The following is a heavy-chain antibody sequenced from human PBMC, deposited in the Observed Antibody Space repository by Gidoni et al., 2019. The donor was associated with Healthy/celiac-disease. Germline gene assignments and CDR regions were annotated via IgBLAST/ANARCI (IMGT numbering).Heavy chain of an antibody. D-gene: IGHD4-17*01. Sequence: QVQLVESGGGVVQPGRSLRISRAPPGFTSSCNPMHWVRQGPGKGLEWVAVISYDGSNKYYTDYVKGRFTISRDNSKNTLYLQMNSLRAEDTAVYYCAREYGHDYGEEGFDYWGQGTLVTVSS. CDR1: GFTSSCNP. CDR2: ISYDGSNK. V-gene: IGHV3-30-3*01. J-gene: IGHJ4*02. CDR3: AREYGHDYGEEGFDY.